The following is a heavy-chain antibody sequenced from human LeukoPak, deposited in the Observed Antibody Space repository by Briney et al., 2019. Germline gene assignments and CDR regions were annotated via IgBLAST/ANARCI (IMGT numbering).Heavy chain of an antibody. V-gene: IGHV3-74*01. J-gene: IGHJ3*02. Sequence: GGSLRLSCAASGFTFSSYWMHWVRQAPGKGLVWVSLINSDGSSTIYADSVKGRFTISRDNAKNTLYLQMNGLRAEDTAVYYCARGLTIFGVVNDAFDIWGQGTMVTVSS. CDR2: INSDGSST. CDR1: GFTFSSYW. D-gene: IGHD3-3*01. CDR3: ARGLTIFGVVNDAFDI.